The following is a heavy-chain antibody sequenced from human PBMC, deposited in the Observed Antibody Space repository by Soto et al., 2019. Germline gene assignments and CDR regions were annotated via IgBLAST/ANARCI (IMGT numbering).Heavy chain of an antibody. Sequence: QVQLVQSGAEVKKPGSSVKVSCEASGGTFSNYVISWLRQAPGQGPEWMGGISPIYDAANYARKFRGRVTITADKSTNTAYMELISLKSADTAIYYWARYWTAGTFYGAFDVWGQGTMVIVSP. CDR3: ARYWTAGTFYGAFDV. J-gene: IGHJ3*01. D-gene: IGHD2-8*02. V-gene: IGHV1-69*06. CDR2: ISPIYDAA. CDR1: GGTFSNYV.